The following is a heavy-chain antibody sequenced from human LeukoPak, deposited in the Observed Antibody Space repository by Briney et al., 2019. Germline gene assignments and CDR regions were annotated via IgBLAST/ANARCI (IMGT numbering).Heavy chain of an antibody. J-gene: IGHJ4*02. CDR2: IYSGGST. Sequence: PGGSLRISCEASGFSVTTKYMSWGRQDPGQWLEWVSVIYSGGSTYYADSVKARFTISRDKSKSTVYLQMNNLRAEDTAVYYCATDGGRREFDYWGQGTLVTVSS. CDR1: GFSVTTKY. D-gene: IGHD3-3*01. V-gene: IGHV3-66*01. CDR3: ATDGGRREFDY.